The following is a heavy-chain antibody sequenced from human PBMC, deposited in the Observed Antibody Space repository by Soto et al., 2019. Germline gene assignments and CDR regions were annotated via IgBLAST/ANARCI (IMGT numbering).Heavy chain of an antibody. D-gene: IGHD6-13*01. CDR1: GFTFSSYG. Sequence: GGSLRLSCAASGFTFSSYGMHWVRQAPGKGLEWVAVIWYVGSNKYYVDSVKGRFTISRDNSKNTLYLQMNSLRAEDTAVYYCARGRWDSSPMTYYYYGMDVWGQGTTVTVSS. CDR2: IWYVGSNK. V-gene: IGHV3-33*01. J-gene: IGHJ6*02. CDR3: ARGRWDSSPMTYYYYGMDV.